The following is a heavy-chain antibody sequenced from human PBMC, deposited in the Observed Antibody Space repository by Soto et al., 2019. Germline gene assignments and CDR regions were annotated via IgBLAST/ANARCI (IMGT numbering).Heavy chain of an antibody. CDR1: GFNFGDYA. CDR3: TRGLIATGWSGELDP. CDR2: IVSTTYGGAT. Sequence: EVQLVESGGGLVNPGRSLTLSSTTSGFNFGDYAVSWIRQAPGKGLEWVGFIVSTTYGGATQYAASVKGRFIISRDDSKSIAYLQMNSLQTEDTAVYYCTRGLIATGWSGELDPWGQGTLVTVSS. D-gene: IGHD6-19*01. J-gene: IGHJ5*02. V-gene: IGHV3-49*05.